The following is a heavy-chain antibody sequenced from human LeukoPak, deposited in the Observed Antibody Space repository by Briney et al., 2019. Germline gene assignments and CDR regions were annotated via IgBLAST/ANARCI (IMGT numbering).Heavy chain of an antibody. CDR2: IKQDGSDR. CDR1: GFTFSSYW. D-gene: IGHD6-19*01. Sequence: PGGSLRLSCAASGFTFSSYWMSWVRQAPGTGLEWVANIKQDGSDRNYVTSVRGRFTISRDNAESSLYLQMNSLRAEDTAVYYCVRNLAVAGTCFDSWGQGTLVTVSS. J-gene: IGHJ4*02. CDR3: VRNLAVAGTCFDS. V-gene: IGHV3-7*03.